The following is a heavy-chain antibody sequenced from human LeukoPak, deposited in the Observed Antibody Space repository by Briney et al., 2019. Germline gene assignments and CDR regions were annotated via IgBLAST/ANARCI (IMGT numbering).Heavy chain of an antibody. CDR2: FDPEDGET. V-gene: IGHV1-24*01. CDR1: GYTLTELS. D-gene: IGHD3-10*01. CDR3: ATSVLLWFGEGRWFDP. J-gene: IGHJ5*02. Sequence: GASVKVSCKVSGYTLTELSMHWVRQAPGTGLEWLGGFDPEDGETIYAQKFQGRVTMTEDTSTDTAYMELSSLRSEDTAVYYCATSVLLWFGEGRWFDPWGQGTLVTVSS.